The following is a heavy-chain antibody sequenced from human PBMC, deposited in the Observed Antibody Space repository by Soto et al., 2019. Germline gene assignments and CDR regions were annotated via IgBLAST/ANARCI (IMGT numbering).Heavy chain of an antibody. CDR1: GGTFSSYT. J-gene: IGHJ5*02. CDR2: IIPILGIA. Sequence: QVQLVQSGAEVKKPGSSVKVSCKASGGTFSSYTISWVRQAPGQGLEWMGRIIPILGIANYAQKFQGRVTITADKSTSTAYMELSSLISADTAVYYCARDQWKILVVPAATKVNWFDPWGQGTLVTVSS. D-gene: IGHD2-2*01. CDR3: ARDQWKILVVPAATKVNWFDP. V-gene: IGHV1-69*08.